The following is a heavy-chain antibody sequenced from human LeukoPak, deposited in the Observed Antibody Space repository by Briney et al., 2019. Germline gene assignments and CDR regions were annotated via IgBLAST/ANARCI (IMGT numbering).Heavy chain of an antibody. V-gene: IGHV1-18*01. D-gene: IGHD6-13*01. CDR1: GYTFTSYG. Sequence: ASVKVSCKASGYTFTSYGISWVRQAPGQGLEWMGWISAYNGNTNYVQKLQGRVTMTTDTSTSTAYMELRSLRSDDTAVYYCARLDSYSSSSQAGYWGQGTLVTVSS. CDR3: ARLDSYSSSSQAGY. J-gene: IGHJ4*02. CDR2: ISAYNGNT.